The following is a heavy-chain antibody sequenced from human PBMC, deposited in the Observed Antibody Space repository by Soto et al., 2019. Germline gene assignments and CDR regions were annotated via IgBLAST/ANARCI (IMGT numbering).Heavy chain of an antibody. Sequence: EEQLVESGGGLVQPGGSLRLSCAGSGFIFRNYWMGWVRQAPGKRLEWVANLKQDGSETSYADSVKGRFTISRDNAKNSLYLQMSSLGADDTAVYYCVRENYFDYWGQGILVIVSS. J-gene: IGHJ4*02. CDR3: VRENYFDY. CDR2: LKQDGSET. CDR1: GFIFRNYW. V-gene: IGHV3-7*01.